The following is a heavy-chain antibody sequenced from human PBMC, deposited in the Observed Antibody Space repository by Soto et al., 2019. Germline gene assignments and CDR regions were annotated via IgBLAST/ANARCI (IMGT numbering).Heavy chain of an antibody. Sequence: GASVKVSCKASGYTFTGYYMHWVRQAPGQGLEWMGWINPNSGGTNYAQKFQGWVTMTRDTSISTAYMELSRLRFDDTAVYYCARGRAAVAGTRYVFDIWGQGTMVIVSS. V-gene: IGHV1-2*04. CDR2: INPNSGGT. CDR1: GYTFTGYY. CDR3: ARGRAAVAGTRYVFDI. D-gene: IGHD6-19*01. J-gene: IGHJ3*02.